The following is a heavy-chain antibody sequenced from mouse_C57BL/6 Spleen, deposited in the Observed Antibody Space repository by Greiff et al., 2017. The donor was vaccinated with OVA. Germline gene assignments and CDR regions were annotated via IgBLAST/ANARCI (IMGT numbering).Heavy chain of an antibody. Sequence: EVQLQQSGPELVKPGASVKIPCKASGYTFTDYNMDWVKQSHGKSLEWIGDINPNNGGTIYNQKFKGKATLTVDKSSSTAYMELRSLTSEDTAGYYCAYDYDGGFAYGGQGNLVTVSA. CDR2: INPNNGGT. J-gene: IGHJ3*01. V-gene: IGHV1-18*01. CDR1: GYTFTDYN. D-gene: IGHD2-4*01. CDR3: AYDYDGGFAY.